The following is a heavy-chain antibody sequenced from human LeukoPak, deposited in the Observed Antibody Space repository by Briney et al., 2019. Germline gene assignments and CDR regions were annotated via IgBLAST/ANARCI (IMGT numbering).Heavy chain of an antibody. CDR1: GFTVSSNY. D-gene: IGHD3-22*01. CDR2: IYSGGST. Sequence: GGSLRLSCAASGFTVSSNYMSWVRQAPGKGLEWVSVIYSGGSTYYADSVKGRFTISRDNSKNTLYLQMNSLRAEDTAVYYCARGAIKDSSGYSDYWGQGTLVTVSS. CDR3: ARGAIKDSSGYSDY. V-gene: IGHV3-53*01. J-gene: IGHJ4*02.